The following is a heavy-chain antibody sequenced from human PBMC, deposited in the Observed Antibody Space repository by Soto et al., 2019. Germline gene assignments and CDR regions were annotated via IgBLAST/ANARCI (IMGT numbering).Heavy chain of an antibody. V-gene: IGHV1-58*01. CDR1: GVSFTSSA. Sequence: GASVKVSCKACGVSFTSSAVQWVRQARGQRLEWIGWIVVGSGNTNYAQKFQERVTITRDMSTSTAYMELSSLRSEDTAVYYCAADSTTGTNWFDPWGQGTLVTVSS. CDR2: IVVGSGNT. D-gene: IGHD1-1*01. J-gene: IGHJ5*02. CDR3: AADSTTGTNWFDP.